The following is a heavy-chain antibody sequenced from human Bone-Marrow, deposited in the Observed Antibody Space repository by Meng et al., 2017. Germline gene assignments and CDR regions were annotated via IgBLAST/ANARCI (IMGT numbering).Heavy chain of an antibody. D-gene: IGHD3-9*01. Sequence: EVRLVGSGGDLVKPGGSLRLSCAASGFYFSNAWMSWVRQAPGKGLEWVGRIKSNTDGGTAEYAAPVTGRFTISRDDSKSTLYLQMSGLRIDDTGVYYCTWDDKAVSDYWGQGTLVTVSS. J-gene: IGHJ4*02. V-gene: IGHV3-15*01. CDR3: TWDDKAVSDY. CDR1: GFYFSNAW. CDR2: IKSNTDGGTA.